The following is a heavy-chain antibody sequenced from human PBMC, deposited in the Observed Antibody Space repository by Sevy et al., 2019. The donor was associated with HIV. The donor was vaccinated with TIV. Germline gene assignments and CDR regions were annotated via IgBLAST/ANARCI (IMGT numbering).Heavy chain of an antibody. CDR1: GFTFSDYY. CDR3: AREVTDIVVVPAAIEEFNYNYYMDV. D-gene: IGHD2-2*02. Sequence: GGSLRLSCAASGFTFSDYYMSWIRQAPGKGLEWVSYISSSGSTIYYADSVKGRFTISRDNAKNSLYLQMNSLRAEDTAVYYCAREVTDIVVVPAAIEEFNYNYYMDVWGKGTTVTVSS. CDR2: ISSSGSTI. J-gene: IGHJ6*03. V-gene: IGHV3-11*01.